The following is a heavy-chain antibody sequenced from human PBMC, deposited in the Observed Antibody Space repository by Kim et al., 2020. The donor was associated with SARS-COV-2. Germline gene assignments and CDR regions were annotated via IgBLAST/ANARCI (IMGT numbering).Heavy chain of an antibody. V-gene: IGHV3-23*01. CDR3: VKVMITFGGVIAHDAFDI. Sequence: GGSLRLSCAASGFNFSSYAMSWVRQAPGKGLEWVSAISGSGGSTYYADSVKGRFTISRDNSKNTLYLQMNSLRAEDTAVYYCVKVMITFGGVIAHDAFDIWGQGTMVTVSS. J-gene: IGHJ3*02. D-gene: IGHD3-16*02. CDR1: GFNFSSYA. CDR2: ISGSGGST.